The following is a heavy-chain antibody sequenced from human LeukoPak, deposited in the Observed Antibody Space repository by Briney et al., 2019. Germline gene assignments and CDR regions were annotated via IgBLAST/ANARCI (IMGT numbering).Heavy chain of an antibody. CDR2: IYYSGST. CDR3: AREVAGTDYFDY. D-gene: IGHD6-19*01. V-gene: IGHV4-59*12. J-gene: IGHJ4*02. CDR1: GGSISSYY. Sequence: SETLSLTCTVSGGSISSYYWSWIRQPPGKGLEWIGYIYYSGSTNYNPSLKSRVTISVDTSKNQFSLKLSSVTAADTAVYYCAREVAGTDYFDYWGQGTLVTVPS.